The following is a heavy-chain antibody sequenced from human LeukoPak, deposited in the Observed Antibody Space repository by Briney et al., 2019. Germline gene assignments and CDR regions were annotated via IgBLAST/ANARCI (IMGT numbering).Heavy chain of an antibody. CDR3: ARVVVPAAILWWFDP. CDR2: ISAYNGNT. V-gene: IGHV1-18*01. CDR1: GYTFTSYG. Sequence: GASVKVSCKASGYTFTSYGISWVRQAPGQGLEWMGWISAYNGNTNYAQKLQGRVTMTTDTSTSTAYMELRSLRSDDTAVYYCARVVVPAAILWWFDPWGQGTLVTVSS. J-gene: IGHJ5*02. D-gene: IGHD2-2*02.